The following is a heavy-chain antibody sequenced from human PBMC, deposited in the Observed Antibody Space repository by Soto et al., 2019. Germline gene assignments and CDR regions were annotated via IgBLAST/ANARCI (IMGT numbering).Heavy chain of an antibody. Sequence: GGSLRLSCAASGFTFSSYAMSWVRQAPGKGLEWVSAISGSGGSTYYADSVKGRFTISRGNSKNTLYLQMKSLRADDTAVYYCAKEGSGSYHPIAYGGQGTLVTVSS. J-gene: IGHJ4*02. V-gene: IGHV3-23*01. D-gene: IGHD1-26*01. CDR1: GFTFSSYA. CDR3: AKEGSGSYHPIAY. CDR2: ISGSGGST.